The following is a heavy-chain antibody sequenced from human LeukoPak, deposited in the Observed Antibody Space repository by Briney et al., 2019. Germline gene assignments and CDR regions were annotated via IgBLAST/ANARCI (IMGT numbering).Heavy chain of an antibody. CDR3: ARGMSRSWPGWVDY. CDR1: GGPISSYY. V-gene: IGHV4-59*01. Sequence: SETLSLTCSVSGGPISSYYWSWIRQPPGKRLEWIGYISYSGSTLYNPSLESRVTISVDTSKNQFSLQLRSVTAADTAVYYCARGMSRSWPGWVDYWGQGTLVTVSS. J-gene: IGHJ4*02. CDR2: ISYSGST. D-gene: IGHD6-13*01.